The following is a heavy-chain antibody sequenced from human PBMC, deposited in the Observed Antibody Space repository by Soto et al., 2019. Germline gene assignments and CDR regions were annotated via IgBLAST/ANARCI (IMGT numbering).Heavy chain of an antibody. CDR2: TYYRSKWYN. V-gene: IGHV6-1*01. D-gene: IGHD2-2*01. Sequence: SQTLSLPCVISGDSVSSNSAAWNWIRQSPSRGLEWLGRTYYRSKWYNDYAVSVKSRITINPDTSKNQFSLQLNSVTPEDTAVYYCARDRCSSTSCYRSYGMDVWGQGTTVTVSS. CDR3: ARDRCSSTSCYRSYGMDV. CDR1: GDSVSSNSAA. J-gene: IGHJ6*02.